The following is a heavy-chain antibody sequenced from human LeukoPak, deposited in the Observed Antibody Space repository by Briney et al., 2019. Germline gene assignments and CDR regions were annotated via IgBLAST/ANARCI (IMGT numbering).Heavy chain of an antibody. CDR1: GFTFSSYG. Sequence: GGSLRLSCAASGFTFSSYGMSWVRQAPGKRLDWVSGISGSGGGTYYADSVKDRFTISRDESKNTLYLQKNSLRAEDTAVYYCAKGLYYYDSNCFDYWGQGTLVTVSS. J-gene: IGHJ4*02. CDR2: ISGSGGGT. CDR3: AKGLYYYDSNCFDY. V-gene: IGHV3-23*01. D-gene: IGHD3-22*01.